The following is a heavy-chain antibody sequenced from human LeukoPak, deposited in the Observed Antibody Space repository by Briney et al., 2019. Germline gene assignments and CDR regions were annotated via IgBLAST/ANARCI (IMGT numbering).Heavy chain of an antibody. CDR3: ARDPDIYGSGSFLFDY. V-gene: IGHV3-30*04. D-gene: IGHD3-10*01. J-gene: IGHJ4*02. CDR2: ISYDGSNK. CDR1: GFTFSSYA. Sequence: PGGSLRLSCAASGFTFSSYAMHWVRQAPGKGLEWVAVISYDGSNKYYADSVKGRFTISRDNSKNTLYLQMNSLRAEDTAVYYCARDPDIYGSGSFLFDYWGQGTLVTVSS.